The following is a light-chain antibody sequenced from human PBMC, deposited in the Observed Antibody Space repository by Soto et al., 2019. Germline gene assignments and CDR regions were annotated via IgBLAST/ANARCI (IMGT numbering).Light chain of an antibody. J-gene: IGKJ5*01. V-gene: IGKV3-15*01. CDR1: QSVSIN. CDR3: QQYHKLPIT. Sequence: EIVLTQSPATLSVSPGARATLSCRASQSVSINLAWYQQKPGQAPRLLIYGASTRATGIPVTFSGSGSGTDFTLTIASLQSEDFAVYYCQQYHKLPITFGQGTRLEIK. CDR2: GAS.